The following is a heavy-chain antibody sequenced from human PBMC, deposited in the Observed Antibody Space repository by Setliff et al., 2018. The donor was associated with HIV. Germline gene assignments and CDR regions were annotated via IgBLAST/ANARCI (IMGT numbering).Heavy chain of an antibody. Sequence: GASVKVSCKASGYTFTSYPMHWVRQAPGQGLEWMGVINTSGGSAGYAEKFRGGVTMTRDTSTSTVYMDLRNLRSEDTAVYYCARDPAPSSSASYFQHWGQGTPVTVSS. V-gene: IGHV1-46*01. D-gene: IGHD6-6*01. CDR1: GYTFTSYP. CDR3: ARDPAPSSSASYFQH. CDR2: INTSGGSA. J-gene: IGHJ1*01.